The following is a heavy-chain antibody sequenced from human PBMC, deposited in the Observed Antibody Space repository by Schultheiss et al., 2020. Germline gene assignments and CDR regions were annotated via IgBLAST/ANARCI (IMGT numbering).Heavy chain of an antibody. Sequence: ASVKVSCKASGGTFSSYAISWVRQAPGQGLEWMGWINPNSGDTHYAQKFQGRVTMTRDTSINTAYMELSRLRSDDTAVYYCARSGVPSKSFWSGYDADYYYGMDVWGQGTTVTVSS. J-gene: IGHJ6*02. CDR2: INPNSGDT. V-gene: IGHV1-2*02. D-gene: IGHD3-3*01. CDR3: ARSGVPSKSFWSGYDADYYYGMDV. CDR1: GGTFSSYA.